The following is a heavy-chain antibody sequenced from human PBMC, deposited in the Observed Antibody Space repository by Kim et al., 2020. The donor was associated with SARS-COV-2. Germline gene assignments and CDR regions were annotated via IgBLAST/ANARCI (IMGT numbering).Heavy chain of an antibody. CDR1: GGSFSGYY. J-gene: IGHJ4*02. Sequence: SETLSLTCAVYGGSFSGYYWSWIRQPPGKGLEWIGEINHSGSTNYNPSLKSRVTISVDTSKNQFSLKLSSVTAADTAVYYCARGSRRDGYKTFDYWGQGTLVTVSS. CDR3: ARGSRRDGYKTFDY. D-gene: IGHD5-12*01. CDR2: INHSGST. V-gene: IGHV4-34*01.